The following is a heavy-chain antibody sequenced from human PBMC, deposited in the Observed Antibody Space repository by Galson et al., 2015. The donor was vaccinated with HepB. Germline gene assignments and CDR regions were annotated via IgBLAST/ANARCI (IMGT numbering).Heavy chain of an antibody. V-gene: IGHV3-23*01. CDR2: ITPSGDNT. CDR3: AKVFPEKTDGWYRQALYYFDS. Sequence: SLRLSCAASGFTFRYYAMSWVRQAPGKGLEWVSAITPSGDNTYSADSMKGRFTISRVNSQNTLFLQMNSLRADDTAIYFCAKVFPEKTDGWYRQALYYFDSWGQGTRVTVSS. CDR1: GFTFRYYA. D-gene: IGHD6-19*01. J-gene: IGHJ4*02.